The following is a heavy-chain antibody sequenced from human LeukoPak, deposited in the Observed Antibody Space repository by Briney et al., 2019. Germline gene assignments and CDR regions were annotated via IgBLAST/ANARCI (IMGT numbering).Heavy chain of an antibody. CDR2: IIPIFGTA. J-gene: IGHJ4*01. Sequence: SVKVSRKASGGTFSSYAISWVRQAPGQGLEWMGGIIPIFGTANYAQKFQGRVTITADASTSTAYMELSSLRSEDTAVYYCATKYSSGWYAHTFDYWGHGTLVTVSS. CDR1: GGTFSSYA. V-gene: IGHV1-69*13. CDR3: ATKYSSGWYAHTFDY. D-gene: IGHD6-19*01.